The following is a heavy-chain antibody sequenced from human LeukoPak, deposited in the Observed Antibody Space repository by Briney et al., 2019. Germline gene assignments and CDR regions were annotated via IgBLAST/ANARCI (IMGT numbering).Heavy chain of an antibody. D-gene: IGHD1-26*01. V-gene: IGHV4-59*01. J-gene: IGHJ4*02. Sequence: SETLSLTCTVSGVSISSFYWSWIRQPPGKGLEWIGYIHYSGSTNYNTSLKSRVTISVDTSKNQFSLKLSSVTAADTAVYYCARGSYEIIDYWGQGTLVTVPS. CDR2: IHYSGST. CDR3: ARGSYEIIDY. CDR1: GVSISSFY.